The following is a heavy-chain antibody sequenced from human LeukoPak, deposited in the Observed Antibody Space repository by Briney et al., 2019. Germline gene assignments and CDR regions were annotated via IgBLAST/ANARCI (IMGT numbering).Heavy chain of an antibody. CDR1: GGSVSSYY. Sequence: PSETLSLTCTVSGGSVSSYYLNWIRQSPGEGLEWIGYMYYTGSTKYNPSLASRVTISLDTSKNQFSLKLSSVTAADTAVYYCARRVVVVTANDKSDVFDMWGQGTVATVSS. J-gene: IGHJ3*02. CDR2: MYYTGST. CDR3: ARRVVVVTANDKSDVFDM. V-gene: IGHV4-59*02. D-gene: IGHD2-15*01.